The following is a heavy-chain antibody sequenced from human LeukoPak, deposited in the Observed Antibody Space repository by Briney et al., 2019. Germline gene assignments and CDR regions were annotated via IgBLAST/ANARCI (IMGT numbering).Heavy chain of an antibody. CDR1: GFTFSSYW. CDR3: ARDQLRYFDWLSYGMDV. Sequence: PGGSLRLSCAASGFTFSSYWMSWVRQAPGKGLEWVAVISYDGSNKYYADSVKGRFTISRDNSKNTLYLQMNSLRAEDTAVYYCARDQLRYFDWLSYGMDVWGQGTTVTVSS. CDR2: ISYDGSNK. J-gene: IGHJ6*02. D-gene: IGHD3-9*01. V-gene: IGHV3-30-3*01.